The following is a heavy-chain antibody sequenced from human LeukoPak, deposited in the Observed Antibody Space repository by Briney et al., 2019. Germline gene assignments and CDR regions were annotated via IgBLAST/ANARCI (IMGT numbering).Heavy chain of an antibody. CDR1: GFTFSNSA. CDR3: AKPVGNCRSTCCYYYYYYMDV. Sequence: GGSLRLSCAASGFTFSNSAMSWVRQAPGKGLEWVSAISGSGYSTDYADSVKGRFTVSRDNSKNTLFLQMNNLRADDTAVYYCAKPVGNCRSTCCYYYYYYMDVWGKGTTVTVSS. CDR2: ISGSGYST. J-gene: IGHJ6*03. D-gene: IGHD2-2*01. V-gene: IGHV3-23*01.